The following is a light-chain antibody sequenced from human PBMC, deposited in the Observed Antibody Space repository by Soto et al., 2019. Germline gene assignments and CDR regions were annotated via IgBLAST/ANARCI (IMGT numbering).Light chain of an antibody. J-gene: IGKJ1*01. Sequence: EIVRTQSPATLSVSPGERATLSCRASQSVSNKLAWYQKKPGQAPRLLIYGASTRATGIPARFSDSGSGTEFTLTIGSLQSEDFAVYYCQQYNNWWTFGEGTRVEIK. CDR1: QSVSNK. CDR3: QQYNNWWT. CDR2: GAS. V-gene: IGKV3-15*01.